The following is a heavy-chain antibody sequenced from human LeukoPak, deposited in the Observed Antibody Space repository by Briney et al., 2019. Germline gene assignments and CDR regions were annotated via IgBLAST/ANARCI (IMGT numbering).Heavy chain of an antibody. V-gene: IGHV4-39*01. J-gene: IGHJ4*02. CDR3: ARHGGASRRWLQLGHFDY. CDR2: TYYTGSS. D-gene: IGHD5-24*01. Sequence: SETLSLTCTVSGGSINTNSYYWVWIRQPPGKGLEWIGTTYYTGSSFYNPSLKSRVTISVDTSKNQFSLKLSSVTAADTAVYYCARHGGASRRWLQLGHFDYWGQGTLVTVSS. CDR1: GGSINTNSYY.